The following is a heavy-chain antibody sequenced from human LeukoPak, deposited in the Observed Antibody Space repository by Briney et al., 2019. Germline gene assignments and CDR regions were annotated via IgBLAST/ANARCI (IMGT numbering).Heavy chain of an antibody. CDR1: GGTFSSYA. CDR2: IIPILGIA. D-gene: IGHD5-24*01. V-gene: IGHV1-69*04. Sequence: SVNVSCKASGGTFSSYAISWVRQAPGQGLEWMGRIIPILGIANYAQKFQGRVTITADKSTSTAYMELSSLRSEDTAVYYCARTLPSGWLQLRGGLYYFDYWGQGTLVTVSS. J-gene: IGHJ4*02. CDR3: ARTLPSGWLQLRGGLYYFDY.